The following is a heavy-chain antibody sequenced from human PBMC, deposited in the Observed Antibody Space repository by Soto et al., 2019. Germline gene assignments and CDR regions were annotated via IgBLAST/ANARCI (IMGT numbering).Heavy chain of an antibody. D-gene: IGHD6-19*01. V-gene: IGHV3-7*04. Sequence: EVQLVESGGGLVQPGGSLRLSCAASGFTFSNYWMSWVRQAPXKGLEWVANIKKDGSEKYYVDSVKGRFTISRDNGKNSLYLQMNSXRXXDTAVYYCARDLGWSPFDFWGQGTLVTVSS. CDR1: GFTFSNYW. CDR3: ARDLGWSPFDF. CDR2: IKKDGSEK. J-gene: IGHJ4*02.